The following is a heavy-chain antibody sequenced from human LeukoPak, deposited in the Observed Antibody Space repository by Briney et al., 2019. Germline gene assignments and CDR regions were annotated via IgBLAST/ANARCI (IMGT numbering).Heavy chain of an antibody. D-gene: IGHD6-13*01. Sequence: ASLKVSCKASGYVFTSYKMHWVRQAPGQGLEWMGIIDPTGGSTRYVQKFQGRITMTRDTATSTVYMELSSLRSEDTAVYYCARDSRNWASDYWGQGTLVTVSS. V-gene: IGHV1-46*01. CDR2: IDPTGGST. CDR3: ARDSRNWASDY. J-gene: IGHJ4*02. CDR1: GYVFTSYK.